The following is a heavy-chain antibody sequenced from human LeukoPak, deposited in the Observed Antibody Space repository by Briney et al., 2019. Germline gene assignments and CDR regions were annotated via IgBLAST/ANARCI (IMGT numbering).Heavy chain of an antibody. Sequence: PSETLSLTCTVSGGSISPFYWSWIRQPPGKGLEWIAYIYYSGSTACNPSLKSRVAMSVDTSNNQVSLKLSSVTAADTAVCYCARHGYCSGGSCYWDYWGQGTLVTVSS. CDR2: IYYSGST. D-gene: IGHD2-15*01. CDR3: ARHGYCSGGSCYWDY. V-gene: IGHV4-59*08. J-gene: IGHJ4*02. CDR1: GGSISPFY.